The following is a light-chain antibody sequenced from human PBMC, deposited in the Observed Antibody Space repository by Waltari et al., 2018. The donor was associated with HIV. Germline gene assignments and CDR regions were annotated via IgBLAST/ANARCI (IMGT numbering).Light chain of an antibody. CDR1: SSAFGGYNY. CDR3: SSYAGSSNVV. V-gene: IGLV2-8*01. CDR2: EVS. J-gene: IGLJ2*01. Sequence: QSALTQPPSASRSPGQPVTISCTGTSSAFGGYNYVSWYQQHPGKAPKLMIYEVSKRPSGVPDRFSGSKSGNTASLTVSGLQAEDEADYYCSSYAGSSNVVFGGGTKLTVL.